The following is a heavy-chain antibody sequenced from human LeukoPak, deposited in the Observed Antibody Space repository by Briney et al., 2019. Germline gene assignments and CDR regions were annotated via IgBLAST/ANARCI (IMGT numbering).Heavy chain of an antibody. D-gene: IGHD1-26*01. CDR2: ISSSSSYI. CDR1: GLTVSDNY. CDR3: ARGPTTISGSRDAFDI. J-gene: IGHJ3*02. Sequence: GGSLRLSCAASGLTVSDNYMNWVRQAPGKGLEWVSSISSSSSYIYYADSVKGRFTISRDNAKNSLYLQMNSLRAEDTAVYYCARGPTTISGSRDAFDIWGQGTMVTVSS. V-gene: IGHV3-21*01.